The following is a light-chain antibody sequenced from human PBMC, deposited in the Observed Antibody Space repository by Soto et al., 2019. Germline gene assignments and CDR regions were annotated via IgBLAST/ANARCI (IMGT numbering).Light chain of an antibody. Sequence: EFVLTQSPATLSLSPGEGASLSCWASQSVGTYMAWYQHKPGQPPRLLIYDASKRATGIPARFSGRGSGTNFTFTISRLEPADFALYFCQLRSSWPPYTFAQGTKVEMK. CDR3: QLRSSWPPYT. CDR1: QSVGTY. V-gene: IGKV3-11*01. CDR2: DAS. J-gene: IGKJ2*01.